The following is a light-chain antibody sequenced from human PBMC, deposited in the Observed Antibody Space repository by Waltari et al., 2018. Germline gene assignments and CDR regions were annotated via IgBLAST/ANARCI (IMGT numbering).Light chain of an antibody. V-gene: IGLV2-8*01. J-gene: IGLJ3*02. Sequence: QSALTQPPSASGSPGQSVTISCTGTSSDFGGYNYVSWYQRHPGKAPKLMIYEVNKRPSWVPDLLSGSKSGNTASLTVSGLQAEDEAEYSCSSYAGSNNWVFGGGTKLTVL. CDR1: SSDFGGYNY. CDR3: SSYAGSNNWV. CDR2: EVN.